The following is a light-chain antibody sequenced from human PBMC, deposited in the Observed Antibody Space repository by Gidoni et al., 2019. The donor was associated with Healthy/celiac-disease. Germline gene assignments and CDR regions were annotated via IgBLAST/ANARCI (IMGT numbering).Light chain of an antibody. CDR2: WAS. CDR1: RSVLYRSNNKNY. V-gene: IGKV4-1*01. J-gene: IGKJ4*01. Sequence: DIVMTQSPDSLAISLGERATINCKSSRSVLYRSNNKNYLAWYQQKPGQPPKLLIYWASTREYGVPDRFSGSGYGTDFTLTISSLQAEDVAVYYCQQYYSPPPTFGGXTKVEIK. CDR3: QQYYSPPPT.